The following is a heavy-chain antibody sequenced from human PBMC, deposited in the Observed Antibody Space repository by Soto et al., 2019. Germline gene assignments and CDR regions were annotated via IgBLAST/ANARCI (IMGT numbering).Heavy chain of an antibody. CDR2: ISYDGSNK. D-gene: IGHD3-10*01. V-gene: IGHV3-30-3*01. CDR3: ASYVSVSYYGLVDY. Sequence: AGSLRLSCAASGFTFSSDAMHWVRKAPGKGQEWVAVISYDGSNKYYADSVKGRFTISRDNSKNTLYLQMNSLRAEDTAVYYCASYVSVSYYGLVDYWGQGTLVTVSS. CDR1: GFTFSSDA. J-gene: IGHJ4*02.